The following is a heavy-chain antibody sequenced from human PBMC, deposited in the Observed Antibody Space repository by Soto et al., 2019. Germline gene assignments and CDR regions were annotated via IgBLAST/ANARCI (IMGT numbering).Heavy chain of an antibody. V-gene: IGHV3-30-3*01. CDR3: VRGDGDYHDGNGYLGRH. D-gene: IGHD5-18*01. J-gene: IGHJ4*02. Sequence: PGGSLRLSCAASGFTFSSYAMHWVRQAPGKGLEWVAVISYDGSNKYYADSVKGRFTISRDNSKNTLYLQMNSLRAEDTAVYYCVRGDGDYHDGNGYLGRHWGQGTLVTVSS. CDR1: GFTFSSYA. CDR2: ISYDGSNK.